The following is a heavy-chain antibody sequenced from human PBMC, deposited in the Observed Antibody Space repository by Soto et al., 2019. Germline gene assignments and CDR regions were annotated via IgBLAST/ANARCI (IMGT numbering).Heavy chain of an antibody. J-gene: IGHJ3*02. V-gene: IGHV3-48*01. Sequence: PGGSLRLSCAASGFTFSSYSMNWVRQAPGKGLEWVSYISSSSSTIYYADSVKGRFTISRDNAKNSLYLQMNSLRAEDTAVYYCAREGGGKLRYFDWLFFPINAFDIWGQGTMVTVSS. CDR1: GFTFSSYS. D-gene: IGHD3-9*01. CDR3: AREGGGKLRYFDWLFFPINAFDI. CDR2: ISSSSSTI.